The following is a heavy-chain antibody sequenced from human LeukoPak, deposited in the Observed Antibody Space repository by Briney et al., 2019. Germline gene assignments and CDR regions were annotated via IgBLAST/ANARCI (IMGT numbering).Heavy chain of an antibody. CDR3: ARLTRHIVVVPAAMPQFDP. J-gene: IGHJ5*02. Sequence: SETLSLTCAVYGGSFSGYYWSWIRQPPGKGLEWIGEINHSGSTNYNPSLKSRVTISVDTSKNQFSPKLSSVTAADTAVYYCARLTRHIVVVPAAMPQFDPWGQGTLVTVSS. D-gene: IGHD2-2*01. CDR1: GGSFSGYY. V-gene: IGHV4-34*01. CDR2: INHSGST.